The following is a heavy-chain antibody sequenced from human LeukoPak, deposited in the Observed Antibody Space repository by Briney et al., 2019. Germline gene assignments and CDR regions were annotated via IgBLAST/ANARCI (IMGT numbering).Heavy chain of an antibody. CDR2: ISSGAST. J-gene: IGHJ5*02. Sequence: GGSLRLSCAASGFTLSNYAMSWVRQAPGKGLEWVSAISSGASTYYADSVKGRFTTSRDNSKDTLYLQMNSLGAEDTAVYYCAKDRSIGWTNWFDPWGQGTLVTVSS. CDR1: GFTLSNYA. CDR3: AKDRSIGWTNWFDP. V-gene: IGHV3-23*01. D-gene: IGHD6-19*01.